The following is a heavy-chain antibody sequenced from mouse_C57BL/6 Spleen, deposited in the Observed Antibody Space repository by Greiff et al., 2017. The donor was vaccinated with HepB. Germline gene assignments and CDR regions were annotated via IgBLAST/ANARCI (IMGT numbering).Heavy chain of an antibody. CDR1: GYTFTSYW. J-gene: IGHJ2*01. CDR2: IDPNSGGT. V-gene: IGHV1-72*01. Sequence: QVQLQQPGAELVKPGASVKLSCKASGYTFTSYWMHWVKQRPGRGLEWIGRIDPNSGGTKYNEKFKSKATLTVDKPSSTAYMQLSILTSEDSAVYYCARSGELGRPYFDYWGQGTTLTVSS. D-gene: IGHD4-1*01. CDR3: ARSGELGRPYFDY.